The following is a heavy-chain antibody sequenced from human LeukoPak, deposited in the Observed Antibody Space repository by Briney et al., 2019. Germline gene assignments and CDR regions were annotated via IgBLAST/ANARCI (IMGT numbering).Heavy chain of an antibody. CDR3: ARSMGRGYYGMDV. V-gene: IGHV1-46*01. D-gene: IGHD5-24*01. J-gene: IGHJ6*02. CDR1: GYTFSSYH. CDR2: INSNSGDA. Sequence: ASVKVSCKASGYTFSSYHMRWVRQAPGQGLEWMGIINSNSGDADYAQRFQGRVTMTRDTSTSTVYMEVRSLTSEDTAVYYCARSMGRGYYGMDVWGQGTTVTVS.